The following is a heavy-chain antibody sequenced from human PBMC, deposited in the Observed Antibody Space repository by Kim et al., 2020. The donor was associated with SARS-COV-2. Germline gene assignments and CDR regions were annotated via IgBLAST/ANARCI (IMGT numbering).Heavy chain of an antibody. CDR3: AKGRLSVTTLDH. V-gene: IGHV3-9*01. CDR2: LSWNGGSV. D-gene: IGHD4-17*01. CDR1: GFIFENYG. J-gene: IGHJ4*02. Sequence: GGSLRLSCAASGFIFENYGMHWVRRAPGKGLELVAGLSWNGGSVGYADSVKGRFSISRDNAKNSLYLQLHSLRPDDTAVYYCAKGRLSVTTLDHWGQGIL.